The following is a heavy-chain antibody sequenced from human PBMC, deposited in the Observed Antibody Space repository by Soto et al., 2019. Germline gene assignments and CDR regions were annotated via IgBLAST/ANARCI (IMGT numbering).Heavy chain of an antibody. CDR1: GYTFTDYR. Sequence: QVQLVQSGVEVKKPGASVKVSCKASGYTFTDYRMIWVRQAPGQGLEWMGIINPSGGSTNYAPNFPGRVTLTRDSVTSTVYMELSNLRSEDTAVYYCGIPAGRLANWFDPWGQGTLVTGSS. V-gene: IGHV1-46*01. J-gene: IGHJ5*02. D-gene: IGHD6-13*01. CDR2: INPSGGST. CDR3: GIPAGRLANWFDP.